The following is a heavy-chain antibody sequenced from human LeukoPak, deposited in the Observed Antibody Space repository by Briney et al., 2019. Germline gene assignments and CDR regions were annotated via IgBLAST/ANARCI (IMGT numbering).Heavy chain of an antibody. J-gene: IGHJ6*02. Sequence: PSQTLSLTCTVSGGSISSGSDYWSWIRQPAGKGLEWIGRIYISGSTNYNPSLKSRVTISLDTSKNQFSLKPSSVTAADTAVYYCARGDSGGYHYYGMDVWGQGTTVTVSS. CDR3: ARGDSGGYHYYGMDV. CDR1: GGSISSGSDY. V-gene: IGHV4-61*02. D-gene: IGHD6-19*01. CDR2: IYISGST.